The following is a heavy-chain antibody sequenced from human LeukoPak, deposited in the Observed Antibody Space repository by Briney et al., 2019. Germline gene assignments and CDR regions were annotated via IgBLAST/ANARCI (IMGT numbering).Heavy chain of an antibody. CDR2: ISYDGSNK. V-gene: IGHV3-30*18. CDR1: GFTFSSYG. J-gene: IGHJ4*02. Sequence: GRPLRLSCAASGFTFSSYGMHWVRQAPGKGLEWVAVISYDGSNKYYADSVKGRFTISRDNSKNTLYLQMNSLRAEDTAVYYCAKDCSGGSCMDYWGQGTLVTVSS. D-gene: IGHD2-15*01. CDR3: AKDCSGGSCMDY.